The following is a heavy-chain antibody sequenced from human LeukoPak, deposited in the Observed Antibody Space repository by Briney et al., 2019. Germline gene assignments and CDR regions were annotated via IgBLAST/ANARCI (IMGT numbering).Heavy chain of an antibody. J-gene: IGHJ6*02. V-gene: IGHV3-33*01. Sequence: GRSLRLSCAASGFTFSSYGMHWVRQAPGKGLEWVAVIWYDGSNKYYADSVKGRLTISRDNSKNTLYLQMNSLRAEDTAVYYCARDFGAAADPYYYYGMDVWGQGTTVTVSS. D-gene: IGHD6-13*01. CDR1: GFTFSSYG. CDR2: IWYDGSNK. CDR3: ARDFGAAADPYYYYGMDV.